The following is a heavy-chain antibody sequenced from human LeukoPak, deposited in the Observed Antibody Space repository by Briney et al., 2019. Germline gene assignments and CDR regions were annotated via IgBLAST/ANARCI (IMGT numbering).Heavy chain of an antibody. CDR1: GITFSRFW. Sequence: PGGSLRLSCAASGITFSRFWMSWVRQAPGKGLQWVANINQDGSEKHYVDSVKGRFTISRDNSKNTLYLQMNSLRDEDTAVYYCAKHRFESGGYHSTDWGQGTLVTVSS. CDR3: AKHRFESGGYHSTD. CDR2: INQDGSEK. J-gene: IGHJ4*02. V-gene: IGHV3-7*03. D-gene: IGHD3-22*01.